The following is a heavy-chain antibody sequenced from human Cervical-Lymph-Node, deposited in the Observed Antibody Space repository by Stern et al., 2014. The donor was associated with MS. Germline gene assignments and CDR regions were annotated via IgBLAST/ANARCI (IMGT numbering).Heavy chain of an antibody. J-gene: IGHJ4*02. D-gene: IGHD4-17*01. CDR1: GGSISSGGYS. V-gene: IGHV4-30-2*01. Sequence: QVQLQESGSRLVKPLQTLSLTCTVSGGSISSGGYSWSWIRQPPGKGLEGIGYIYHSGGTYYNSSLKNRVTISVDMSRPHFSLRLNSVTAADTAVYYCARGGTGHGDYEDYWGQGSLVTVSS. CDR2: IYHSGGT. CDR3: ARGGTGHGDYEDY.